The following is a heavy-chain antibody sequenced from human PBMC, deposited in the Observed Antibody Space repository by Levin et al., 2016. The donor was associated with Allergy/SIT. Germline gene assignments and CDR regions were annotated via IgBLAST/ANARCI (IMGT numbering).Heavy chain of an antibody. D-gene: IGHD4-17*01. Sequence: SETLSLTCTVSGGSISSYYWSWIRQPPGKGLEWIGYIYYSGSTNYNPSLKSRVTISVDTSKNQFSLKLSSVTAADTAVYYCARGYGDYVDYWGQGTLVTVSS. CDR1: GGSISSYY. CDR3: ARGYGDYVDY. J-gene: IGHJ4*02. V-gene: IGHV4-59*01. CDR2: IYYSGST.